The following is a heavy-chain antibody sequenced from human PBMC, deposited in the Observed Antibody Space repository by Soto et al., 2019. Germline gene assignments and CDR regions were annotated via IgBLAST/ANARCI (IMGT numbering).Heavy chain of an antibody. V-gene: IGHV3-23*01. D-gene: IGHD4-17*01. CDR3: AKDLKWGGMTTIHYFDS. CDR2: ISGSGANT. J-gene: IGHJ4*02. CDR1: GITFSNHA. Sequence: PGGSLRLSCAASGITFSNHALSWVRQAPGKGLEWVSGISGSGANTHYADSVKGRFTISRDNSKNTLSLQMNSLRADDTAVYYCAKDLKWGGMTTIHYFDSWGQGTLVTVSS.